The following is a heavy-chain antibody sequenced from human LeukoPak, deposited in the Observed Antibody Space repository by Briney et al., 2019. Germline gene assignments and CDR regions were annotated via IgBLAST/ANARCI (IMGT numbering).Heavy chain of an antibody. CDR1: GLTFSSYW. CDR3: AGCAVAGACYY. V-gene: IGHV3-7*01. Sequence: GGSLRLSCAASGLTFSSYWMSWVRQAPGKGPEWVANIKPDGSGKYYVDSVKGRFTISRDNAENSLFLHMNSLRAEATAVYYCAGCAVAGACYYWGRGTLGTVSS. CDR2: IKPDGSGK. J-gene: IGHJ4*02. D-gene: IGHD6-13*01.